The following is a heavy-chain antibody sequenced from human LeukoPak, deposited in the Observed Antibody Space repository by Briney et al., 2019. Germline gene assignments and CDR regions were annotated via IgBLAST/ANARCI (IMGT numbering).Heavy chain of an antibody. V-gene: IGHV1-18*01. CDR2: ISAYNGNT. CDR1: GYTFTSYG. Sequence: ASVKVSCKASGYTFTSYGISWVRQAPGQGLEWMGWISAYNGNTNYAQKLQGRVTMTTDTSTSTAYMGLRSLRSDDTAVYYCARDKGRYQLLRSGMDVWGQGTTVTVSS. D-gene: IGHD2-2*01. J-gene: IGHJ6*02. CDR3: ARDKGRYQLLRSGMDV.